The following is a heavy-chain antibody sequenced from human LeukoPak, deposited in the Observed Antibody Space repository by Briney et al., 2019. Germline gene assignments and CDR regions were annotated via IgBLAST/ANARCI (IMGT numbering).Heavy chain of an antibody. CDR2: INPSGGST. CDR3: ARQLGIQPWAYYFDY. V-gene: IGHV1-46*01. D-gene: IGHD7-27*01. J-gene: IGHJ4*02. Sequence: ASVKVSCKASGYTFTSYYMHWVRQAPGQWLEWMGIINPSGGSTSYAQKFQGRVTMTRDTSTSTVYMELSSLRSEDTAVYYCARQLGIQPWAYYFDYWGQGTLVTVSS. CDR1: GYTFTSYY.